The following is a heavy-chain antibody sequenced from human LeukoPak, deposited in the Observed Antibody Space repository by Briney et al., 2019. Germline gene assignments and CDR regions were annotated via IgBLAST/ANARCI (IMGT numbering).Heavy chain of an antibody. CDR2: YSGST. Sequence: SETLSLTCTVSGGSISSSSHYWSWIRQPPGKGLEWIGYYSGSTNYNPSLKSRATILADTSKNQFSLKLTSVTAADTAVYYCARDRYFDNWGQGILVTVSS. V-gene: IGHV4-61*01. CDR1: GGSISSSSHY. CDR3: ARDRYFDN. J-gene: IGHJ4*02.